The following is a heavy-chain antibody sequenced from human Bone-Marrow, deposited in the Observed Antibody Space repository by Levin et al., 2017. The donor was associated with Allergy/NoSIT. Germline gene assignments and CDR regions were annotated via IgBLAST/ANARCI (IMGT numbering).Heavy chain of an antibody. CDR3: AKERCSSTSCLDLDYNYYDMEV. Sequence: QSGGSLRLSCATSGFTFSSYGMHWARQAPGKGLEWVAFISYDGSEISYAAFVNGRFTISRDSSRNTLFLQMDTLRVEDTAVYYCAKERCSSTSCLDLDYNYYDMEVWGRGTTVTVSS. V-gene: IGHV3-30*18. CDR2: ISYDGSEI. J-gene: IGHJ6*02. D-gene: IGHD2-2*01. CDR1: GFTFSSYG.